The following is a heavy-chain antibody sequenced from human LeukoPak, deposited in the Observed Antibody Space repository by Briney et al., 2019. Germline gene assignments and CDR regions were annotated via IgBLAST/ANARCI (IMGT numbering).Heavy chain of an antibody. CDR2: IYNSGST. V-gene: IGHV4-59*08. CDR3: ARRYYGSGSALDY. J-gene: IGHJ4*02. D-gene: IGHD3-10*01. Sequence: SETLTLTCTASGFTISSYDWSWVRQPQGKGLELIGYIYNSGSTNYNPSLKSRFTISVDMSKNQFSLKLSSVTAADTSVYYCARRYYGSGSALDYWGQGTLVTVSS. CDR1: GFTISSYD.